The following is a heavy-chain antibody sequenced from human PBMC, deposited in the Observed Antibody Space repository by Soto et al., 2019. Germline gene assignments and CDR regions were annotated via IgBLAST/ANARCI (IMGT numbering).Heavy chain of an antibody. CDR1: GFTFRIYT. CDR2: ISYDGDSI. J-gene: IGHJ4*02. CDR3: AAAEQCLADPCDY. D-gene: IGHD6-19*01. Sequence: GGSLRLSCAASGFTFRIYTMHWVRQAPGKGLEWVSVISYDGDSIFYTDSVKGRFTISRDNSKNTLYLQMNSLRAEDTAVYYCAAAEQCLADPCDYWGQGTLVPVSS. V-gene: IGHV3-30-3*01.